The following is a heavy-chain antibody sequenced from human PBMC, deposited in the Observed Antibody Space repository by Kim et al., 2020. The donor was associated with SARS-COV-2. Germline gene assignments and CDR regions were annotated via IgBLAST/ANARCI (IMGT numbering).Heavy chain of an antibody. CDR3: ARATFYDFWSGNAVDI. D-gene: IGHD3-3*01. V-gene: IGHV4-31*02. J-gene: IGHJ3*02. Sequence: SLKSRVTLSVETPKNQFSLKLSSVTAADTAVYYCARATFYDFWSGNAVDIWGQGTMVTVSS.